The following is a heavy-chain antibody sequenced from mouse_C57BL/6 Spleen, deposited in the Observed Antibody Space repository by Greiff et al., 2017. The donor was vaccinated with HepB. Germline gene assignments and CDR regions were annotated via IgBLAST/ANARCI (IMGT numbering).Heavy chain of an antibody. J-gene: IGHJ4*01. V-gene: IGHV10-1*01. CDR3: VSPRFLDAMDY. CDR1: GFSFNTYA. Sequence: EVKLMESGGGLVQPKGSLKLSCAASGFSFNTYAMNWVRQAPGKGLEWVARIRSKSNNYATYYADSVKDRFTISRDDSESMLYLQMNNLKTEDTAMYYCVSPRFLDAMDYWGQGTSVTVSS. CDR2: IRSKSNNYAT.